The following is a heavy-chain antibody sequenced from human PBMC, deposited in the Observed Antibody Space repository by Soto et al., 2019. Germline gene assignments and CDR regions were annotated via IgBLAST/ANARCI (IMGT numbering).Heavy chain of an antibody. CDR2: INPSGGRT. CDR3: ARDGCITATCAGGGNWFDP. J-gene: IGHJ5*02. CDR1: GYSFTTYY. D-gene: IGHD3-10*01. Sequence: GASVKVSCKASGYSFTTYYMHWVRQAPGQGLEWKGIINPSGGRTTYAQNFQGRVTMTRDTSTSTVYMELSSLRSEDTAVYYCARDGCITATCAGGGNWFDPWGQGTPVTVS. V-gene: IGHV1-46*01.